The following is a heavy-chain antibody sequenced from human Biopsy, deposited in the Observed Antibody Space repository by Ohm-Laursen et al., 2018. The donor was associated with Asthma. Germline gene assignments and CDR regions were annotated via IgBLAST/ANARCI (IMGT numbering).Heavy chain of an antibody. V-gene: IGHV4-61*01. D-gene: IGHD2-15*01. CDR3: ARVPTTLRYFDL. J-gene: IGHJ2*01. CDR2: ISYRGST. Sequence: TLSLTWTVSGGSVSSGSYFWSWIRQPPGKVLAWVSYISYRGSTDSNPSLKSRHTITMDTSKNQYSLKLSSVTAADTAVYYCARVPTTLRYFDLWGRGTLVTVSS. CDR1: GGSVSSGSYF.